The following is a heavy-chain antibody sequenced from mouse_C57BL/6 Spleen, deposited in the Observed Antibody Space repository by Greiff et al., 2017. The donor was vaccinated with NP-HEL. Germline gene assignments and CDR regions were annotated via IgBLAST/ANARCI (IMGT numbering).Heavy chain of an antibody. CDR1: GYAFSSSW. J-gene: IGHJ4*01. D-gene: IGHD1-3*01. V-gene: IGHV1-82*01. CDR2: IYPGDGDT. CDR3: ARKGKDAMDY. Sequence: VQGVESGPELVKPGASVKISCKASGYAFSSSWMNWVKQRPGKGLEWIGRIYPGDGDTNYNGKFKGKATLTADKSSSTAYMQLSSLTSEDSAVYFCARKGKDAMDYWGQGTSVTVSS.